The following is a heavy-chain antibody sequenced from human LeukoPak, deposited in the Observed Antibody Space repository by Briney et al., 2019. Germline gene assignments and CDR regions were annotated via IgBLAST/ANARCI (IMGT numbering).Heavy chain of an antibody. CDR3: TRDKTRYSYGDYYFDY. J-gene: IGHJ4*02. CDR2: IRSKAYGGTT. D-gene: IGHD5-18*01. Sequence: GGSLRLSCTASGFTFGDYAMSWVRQAPGKGLEWVGFIRSKAYGGTTEYAASVKGRFTISRDDSKSIAYLQMNSLKTEDTAVYYCTRDKTRYSYGDYYFDYWGTGTLVTVYS. CDR1: GFTFGDYA. V-gene: IGHV3-49*04.